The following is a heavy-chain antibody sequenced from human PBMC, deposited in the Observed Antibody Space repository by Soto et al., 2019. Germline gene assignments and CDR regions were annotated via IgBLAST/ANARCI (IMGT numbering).Heavy chain of an antibody. CDR1: GGSVNSGNYY. D-gene: IGHD1-1*01. J-gene: IGHJ3*02. V-gene: IGHV4-34*01. Sequence: QVQLQQWGAGLLKPSETLSLTCAVFGGSVNSGNYYWSWIRQPPGKGLEWIGEMSHSGGTHFNPSLKSRVTISVDPSKNQFSLQISSVTAADTALYYCARVERGTATTVVDAFDIWGPGTMVTVSS. CDR2: MSHSGGT. CDR3: ARVERGTATTVVDAFDI.